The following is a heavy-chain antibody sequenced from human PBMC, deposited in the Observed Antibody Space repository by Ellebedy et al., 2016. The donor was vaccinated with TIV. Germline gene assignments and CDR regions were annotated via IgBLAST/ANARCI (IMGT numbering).Heavy chain of an antibody. CDR2: IYPGDSDT. CDR3: ARFDYTDSYYYAMDV. Sequence: PGGSLRLSCKGSGYSFTNYWIVWVRQMPGKGLECMGIIYPGDSDTSYSPSFQGQVTISADKSITTAYLQWSSLKASDTAMYYCARFDYTDSYYYAMDVWGQGTTVTVSS. J-gene: IGHJ6*02. V-gene: IGHV5-51*01. D-gene: IGHD2-2*02. CDR1: GYSFTNYW.